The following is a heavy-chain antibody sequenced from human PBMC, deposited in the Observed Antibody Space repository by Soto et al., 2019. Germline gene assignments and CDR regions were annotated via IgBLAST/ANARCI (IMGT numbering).Heavy chain of an antibody. J-gene: IGHJ3*01. CDR2: ISDSGDRT. CDR3: AESRGIIVKAGGSFDV. CDR1: GFTLSMSA. V-gene: IGHV3-23*01. Sequence: EVQLMESGGGLVQPGGSLRLSCAGSGFTLSMSAVSWVRQAPGKGLEWVSYISDSGDRTYYADSVKGRFTISRDRSKNTVSLENNPLRGEDTGLYFFAESRGIIVKAGGSFDVWGQGTIVTVSS. D-gene: IGHD3-16*02.